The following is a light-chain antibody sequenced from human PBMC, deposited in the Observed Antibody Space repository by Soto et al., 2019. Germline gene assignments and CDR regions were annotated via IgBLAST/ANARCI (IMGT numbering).Light chain of an antibody. J-gene: IGKJ5*01. V-gene: IGKV3D-15*01. CDR1: QSVSSY. Sequence: ETMMTQSPDTLSVSLGERATLSCRASQSVSSYLAWYQQKPGQAPRLLIYDASNRATGIPARFSGSGSGTEFTLTISSLQSEDFAVYYCQQYNNWPPAFGQGTRLEIK. CDR2: DAS. CDR3: QQYNNWPPA.